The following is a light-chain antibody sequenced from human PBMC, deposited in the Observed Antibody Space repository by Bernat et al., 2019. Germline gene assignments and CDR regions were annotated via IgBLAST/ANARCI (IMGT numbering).Light chain of an antibody. J-gene: IGKJ4*01. CDR1: QGLGIS. CDR2: GAS. Sequence: EIVMTQSPDTLSVSQGETATLSCRASQGLGISVAWYQQKPGQAPRLLMYGASVRATGIPDRFSGSGSGTDFTLTISRLEPEDFAVYYCQQYGDSVTFGGGTKVELK. CDR3: QQYGDSVT. V-gene: IGKV3-20*01.